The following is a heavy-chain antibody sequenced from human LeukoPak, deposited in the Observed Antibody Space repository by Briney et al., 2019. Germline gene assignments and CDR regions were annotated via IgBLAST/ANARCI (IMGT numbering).Heavy chain of an antibody. J-gene: IGHJ4*02. D-gene: IGHD3-16*01. CDR3: ARDPPSRGTRYFDY. CDR1: GFTFSTFA. V-gene: IGHV3-23*01. CDR2: IFPSGGEI. Sequence: GGSLRLSCAASGFTFSTFAMLWVRQPSGKGLEWVSSIFPSGGEIHYADSVKGRFTISRDNSKNTVYLQMDSLRVGDTAVYYCARDPPSRGTRYFDYWGQGILVTVSS.